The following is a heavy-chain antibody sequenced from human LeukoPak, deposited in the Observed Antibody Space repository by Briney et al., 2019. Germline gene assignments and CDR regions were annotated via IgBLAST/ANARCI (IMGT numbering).Heavy chain of an antibody. CDR3: ARDPYSGYDPITYYFDY. V-gene: IGHV4-38-2*02. CDR2: IYHSGST. Sequence: PSETLSLTGTVSGYSISSGYYWGWIRQPPGKGLEWIGSIYHSGSTYYNPSLKSRVTISVDTSENQFSLKLSSVTAADTAVYYCARDPYSGYDPITYYFDYWGQGTLVTVSS. CDR1: GYSISSGYY. D-gene: IGHD5-12*01. J-gene: IGHJ4*02.